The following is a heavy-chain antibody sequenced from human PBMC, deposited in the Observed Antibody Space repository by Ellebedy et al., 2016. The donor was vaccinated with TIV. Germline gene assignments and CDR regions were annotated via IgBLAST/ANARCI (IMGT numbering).Heavy chain of an antibody. CDR2: IHTGGDT. J-gene: IGHJ3*02. Sequence: GGSLRLSCAASGLSVSSTYMSWVRQAPGKGLEWVSVIHTGGDTYYADAVKGRFIMSKDNSKNTLHLQINSVRVEDTAVYYCARETFNDVDLKVWGVLDIWGQGTMVTVSS. CDR1: GLSVSSTY. D-gene: IGHD1-1*01. CDR3: ARETFNDVDLKVWGVLDI. V-gene: IGHV3-66*01.